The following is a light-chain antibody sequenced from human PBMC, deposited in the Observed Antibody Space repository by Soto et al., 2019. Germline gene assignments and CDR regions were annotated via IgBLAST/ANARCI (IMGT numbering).Light chain of an antibody. CDR2: AAS. J-gene: IGKJ4*01. V-gene: IGKV1-27*01. CDR1: QGISNY. Sequence: DIQMTQSPSSLSASVGDRVIITCRASQGISNYLAWYQQKPGKVPKLLIYAASTLHSGVPSRFSGSGSGTDFTLTISSLQPEDVATYYCQKYNSVPVTFGGGTKVEIK. CDR3: QKYNSVPVT.